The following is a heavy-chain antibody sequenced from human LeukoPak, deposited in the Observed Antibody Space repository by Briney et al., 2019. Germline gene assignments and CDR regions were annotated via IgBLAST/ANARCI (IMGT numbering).Heavy chain of an antibody. Sequence: GGSLRLSCADSGFTFSSDGMNWVRQAPGKGLEWVSVIYSGGSTYYADSVKGRFTISRDNSKNTLYLQMNSLRAEDTAVYYCASWHNWNFDYWGQGTLVTVSS. CDR3: ASWHNWNFDY. D-gene: IGHD1-20*01. CDR2: IYSGGST. CDR1: GFTFSSDG. J-gene: IGHJ4*02. V-gene: IGHV3-53*01.